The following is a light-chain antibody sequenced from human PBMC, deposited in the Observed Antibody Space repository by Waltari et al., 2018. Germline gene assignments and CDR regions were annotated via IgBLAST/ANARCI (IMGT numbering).Light chain of an antibody. V-gene: IGKV3-15*01. Sequence: EIVMTQSPATLSVSPGERATLPCRASQNINKYLAWFQQKPGQAPRLLIFGASTRATGIPARFGGSGSGREFTVTIDSLQSEDFAVYYCQQYYNWPYTFGQGTKLEIK. CDR3: QQYYNWPYT. CDR2: GAS. J-gene: IGKJ2*01. CDR1: QNINKY.